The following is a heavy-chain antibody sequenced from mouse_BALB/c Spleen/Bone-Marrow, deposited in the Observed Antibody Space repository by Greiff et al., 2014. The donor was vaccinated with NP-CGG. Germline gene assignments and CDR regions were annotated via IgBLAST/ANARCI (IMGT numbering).Heavy chain of an antibody. CDR2: FYPGSGNI. V-gene: IGHV1-62-2*01. CDR1: GYTFTDYI. D-gene: IGHD1-1*01. CDR3: TRHFYGSSYFDY. J-gene: IGHJ2*01. Sequence: LQESGAELVKPGASVKLSCKASGYTFTDYIIHWIKQRPGQGLEWIGWFYPGSGNIKYNEKFKDKATLTADKSSSTVYMELSRLASEDSAVYFCTRHFYGSSYFDYWGQGTTLTVSS.